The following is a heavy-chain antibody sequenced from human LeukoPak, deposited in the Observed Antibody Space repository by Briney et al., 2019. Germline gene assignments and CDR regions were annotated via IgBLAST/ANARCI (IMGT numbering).Heavy chain of an antibody. CDR1: GITFSNYW. D-gene: IGHD6-13*01. J-gene: IGHJ4*02. Sequence: PGGSLRLSCVASGITFSNYWMSWVRQAPGKGLEWVANIKQDGSEKDYVDSVKGRFTTSRDNAKNSLYLQMNSLRAEDTALYYCARKGWVAAAFVDYWGQETLVTVSA. CDR2: IKQDGSEK. V-gene: IGHV3-7*03. CDR3: ARKGWVAAAFVDY.